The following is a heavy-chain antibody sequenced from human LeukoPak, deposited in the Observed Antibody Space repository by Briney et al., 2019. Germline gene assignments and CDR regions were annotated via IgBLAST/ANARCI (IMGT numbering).Heavy chain of an antibody. Sequence: SETLSLTCTVSGSSISSYYWSWIRQPPGKGLEWIGYIYYSGSTNYNPSLKSRVTISVDTSKNQFSLKLSSVTAADTAVYYCARDEYGDFQGFDYWGQGARVTVSS. V-gene: IGHV4-59*01. CDR1: GSSISSYY. CDR2: IYYSGST. CDR3: ARDEYGDFQGFDY. D-gene: IGHD4-17*01. J-gene: IGHJ4*02.